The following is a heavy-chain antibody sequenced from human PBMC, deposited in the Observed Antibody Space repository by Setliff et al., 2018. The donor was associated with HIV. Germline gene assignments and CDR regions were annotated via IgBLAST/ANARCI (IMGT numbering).Heavy chain of an antibody. V-gene: IGHV4-31*03. CDR3: ARDQGGYFDF. J-gene: IGHJ4*02. D-gene: IGHD3-16*01. Sequence: KPSETLSLTCTVSGGSISSSGDYWSWVRQHPGKGLEWIGYIYYTGSTYSNPSLQSRVRISVDTSKDQFSLRLSSVTAADTAVYYCARDQGGYFDFWGQGTLVTVSS. CDR2: IYYTGST. CDR1: GGSISSSGDY.